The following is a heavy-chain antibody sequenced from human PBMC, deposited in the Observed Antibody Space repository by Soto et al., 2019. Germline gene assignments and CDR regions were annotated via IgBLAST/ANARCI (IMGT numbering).Heavy chain of an antibody. V-gene: IGHV4-38-2*02. CDR1: GDSISNGYY. Sequence: SETLSLTCAVSGDSISNGYYWAWIRQPPGKGLEWVASIYHTGTTYYNPSLKSRVTISVDTSKNQFSLKLSSVTAADTAVYYCAREDTAMVDYWGQGTLVTVSS. J-gene: IGHJ4*02. CDR3: AREDTAMVDY. D-gene: IGHD5-18*01. CDR2: IYHTGTT.